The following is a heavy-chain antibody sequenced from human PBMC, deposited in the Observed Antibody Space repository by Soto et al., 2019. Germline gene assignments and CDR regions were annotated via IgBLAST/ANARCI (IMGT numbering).Heavy chain of an antibody. CDR3: ASGASRWYPYFFDS. Sequence: QAQVVQSGAEVRKPGSSVKLSCKASEGTFNSYAIAWVRQAPGQGLEWMGGIIPYYNTLNYAQKFQDRVTITADDSTNTVYMELGSLGSDDTAVYFCASGASRWYPYFFDSWAQGTLVTVSS. J-gene: IGHJ4*02. CDR1: EGTFNSYA. V-gene: IGHV1-69*01. D-gene: IGHD6-13*01. CDR2: IIPYYNTL.